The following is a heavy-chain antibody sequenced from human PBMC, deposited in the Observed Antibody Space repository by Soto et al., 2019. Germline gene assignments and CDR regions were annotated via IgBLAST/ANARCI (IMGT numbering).Heavy chain of an antibody. CDR1: GGSISSYY. CDR2: IYYSGST. V-gene: IGHV4-59*08. D-gene: IGHD2-2*02. J-gene: IGHJ6*03. Sequence: SETHSLTCTVSGGSISSYYWSWIRQPPGKGLEWIGYIYYSGSTNYNPSLKSRVTISVDTSKNQFSLKLSSVTAADTAVYYCARRAAIVYYYYMDVWGKGTTVTVSS. CDR3: ARRAAIVYYYYMDV.